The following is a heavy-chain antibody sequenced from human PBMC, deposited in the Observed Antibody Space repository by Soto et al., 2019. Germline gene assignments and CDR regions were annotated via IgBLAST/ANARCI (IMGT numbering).Heavy chain of an antibody. CDR1: GGSFSGYY. Sequence: QVQLQQWGAGLWKPSETLSLTCAVYGGSFSGYYWSWIRQPPGKGLEWIGEINHSGSTNYNPSLKRRVTRSVDTSKNQFSLKLSSVTAADTAVYYGARGQRVRGVINLNWFDPWGQGTLVTVSS. CDR2: INHSGST. J-gene: IGHJ5*02. D-gene: IGHD3-10*01. CDR3: ARGQRVRGVINLNWFDP. V-gene: IGHV4-34*01.